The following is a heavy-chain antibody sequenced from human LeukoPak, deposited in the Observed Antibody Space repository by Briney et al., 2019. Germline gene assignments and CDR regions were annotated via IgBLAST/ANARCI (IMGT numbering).Heavy chain of an antibody. CDR2: ISGSGGST. V-gene: IGHV3-23*01. D-gene: IGHD1-26*01. Sequence: PGGSLRLSCATSGFTFMNYAMSWVRQAPGKGLEWVSGISGSGGSTYYADSLKGRFTISRDNSKNTLYLQMNSLRAEDTAVYYCAKKYSTGLDPWGQGTLVTVSS. CDR3: AKKYSTGLDP. CDR1: GFTFMNYA. J-gene: IGHJ5*02.